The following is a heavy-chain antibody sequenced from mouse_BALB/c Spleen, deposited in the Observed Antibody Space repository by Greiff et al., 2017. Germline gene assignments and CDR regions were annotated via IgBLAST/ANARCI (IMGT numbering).Heavy chain of an antibody. V-gene: IGHV5-12-1*01. CDR3: ARGDYGNYDAMDY. D-gene: IGHD2-1*01. Sequence: VQLKESGGGLVKPGGSLKLSCAASGFAFSSYDMSWVRQTPEKRLEWVAYISSGGGSTYYPDTVKGRFTISRDNAKNTLYLQMSSMKSEDTAMYYCARGDYGNYDAMDYWGQGTSVTVSS. CDR1: GFAFSSYD. CDR2: ISSGGGST. J-gene: IGHJ4*01.